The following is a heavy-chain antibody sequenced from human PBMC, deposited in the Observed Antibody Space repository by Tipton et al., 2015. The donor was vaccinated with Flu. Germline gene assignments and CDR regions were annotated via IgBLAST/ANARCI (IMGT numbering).Heavy chain of an antibody. V-gene: IGHV4-34*01. CDR2: INHSGST. D-gene: IGHD1-26*01. CDR1: GGSFSGYY. CDR3: ARGPESIVGATGGWFDP. J-gene: IGHJ5*02. Sequence: TLSLTCAVYGGSFSGYYWSWIRQPPGKGLEWIGEINHSGSTNYNPSLKSRVTISVDTSKNQFSLKLSSVTAADTAVYYCARGPESIVGATGGWFDPRGQGTLVTASS.